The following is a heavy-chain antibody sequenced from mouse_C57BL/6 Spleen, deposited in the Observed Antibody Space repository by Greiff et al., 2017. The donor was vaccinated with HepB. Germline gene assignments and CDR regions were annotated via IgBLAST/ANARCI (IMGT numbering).Heavy chain of an antibody. Sequence: VQLQQSGPELVKPGASVKISCKASGYAFSSSWMNWVKQRPGKGLEWIGRIYPGDGDTNYNGKFKGKATLTADKSSSTAYMQLSSLTSEDSAVYVCARHYGSSYYAMDYWGQGTSVTVSS. CDR1: GYAFSSSW. CDR3: ARHYGSSYYAMDY. CDR2: IYPGDGDT. V-gene: IGHV1-82*01. D-gene: IGHD1-1*01. J-gene: IGHJ4*01.